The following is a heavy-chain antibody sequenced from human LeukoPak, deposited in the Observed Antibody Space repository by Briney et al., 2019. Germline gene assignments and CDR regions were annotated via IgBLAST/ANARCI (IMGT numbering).Heavy chain of an antibody. CDR3: ARFDVVVVPPALGHGYFDS. D-gene: IGHD2-2*01. Sequence: SETLSLTYTVSGGSITSNMYYWGWIRQSPGKGLEWIGSIYFSGSAYYNPSLKSRATISVDTSKNQFSLKLSSVTAADTAVYYCARFDVVVVPPALGHGYFDSWGQGTLVTVSS. CDR1: GGSITSNMYY. V-gene: IGHV4-39*07. CDR2: IYFSGSA. J-gene: IGHJ4*02.